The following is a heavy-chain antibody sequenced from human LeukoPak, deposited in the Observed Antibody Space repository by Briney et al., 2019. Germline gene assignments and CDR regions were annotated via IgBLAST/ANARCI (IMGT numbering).Heavy chain of an antibody. V-gene: IGHV1-18*01. CDR2: ISAYNGNT. Sequence: ASVKVSFKASGYTFTSYGISWVRQAPGQGLEWMGWISAYNGNTNYAQKLQGRVTMTTDTSTGTAYMELRSLRSDDTAVYYCARGHLTDLTGYYPPAYTDFDYWGQGTLVTVSS. J-gene: IGHJ4*02. D-gene: IGHD3-9*01. CDR1: GYTFTSYG. CDR3: ARGHLTDLTGYYPPAYTDFDY.